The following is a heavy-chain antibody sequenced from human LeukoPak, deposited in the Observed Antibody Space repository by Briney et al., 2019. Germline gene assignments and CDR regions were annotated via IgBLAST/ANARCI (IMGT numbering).Heavy chain of an antibody. V-gene: IGHV4-4*07. CDR1: GVSITNYY. Sequence: SETLSLTCTVSGVSITNYYWAWIRQPAGKGLEWIGRMYISGSTNYNPSLKSRVSVSIDKTKNQFSLKLRSVTAADTAVYYCARDYLVGAPLDSWGQGTLVTVSS. CDR2: MYISGST. CDR3: ARDYLVGAPLDS. D-gene: IGHD1-26*01. J-gene: IGHJ4*02.